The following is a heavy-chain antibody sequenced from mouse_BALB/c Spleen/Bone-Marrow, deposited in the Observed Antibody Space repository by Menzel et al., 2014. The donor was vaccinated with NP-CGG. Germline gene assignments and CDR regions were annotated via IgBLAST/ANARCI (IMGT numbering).Heavy chain of an antibody. D-gene: IGHD1-1*01. J-gene: IGHJ3*01. Sequence: EVKLVESGGGLVQPKGSLKLSCAASGFXFNTYAMHWVCQAPGKGLEWVARIRSKSNNYATYYADSVKDRFTISRDDSQSMLYLQMNNLKTEDTAMYYCVREDYGRGFAYWGQGTLVTVSA. V-gene: IGHV10-3*03. CDR1: GFXFNTYA. CDR2: IRSKSNNYAT. CDR3: VREDYGRGFAY.